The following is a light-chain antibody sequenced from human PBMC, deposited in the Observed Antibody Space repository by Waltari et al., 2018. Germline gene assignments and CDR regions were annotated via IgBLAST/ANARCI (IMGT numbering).Light chain of an antibody. CDR3: MQARQTPWT. CDR1: PSLLHSSGNTF. Sequence: DIVMTQSPLSLSVTPGEPASISCRSSPSLLHSSGNTFLDWYLQKPGQSPQILIYLISNRASGVPDRFSGSGSGTDFTPKISRVEAEDVGVYFCMQARQTPWTFGQGTKVEIK. CDR2: LIS. V-gene: IGKV2-28*01. J-gene: IGKJ1*01.